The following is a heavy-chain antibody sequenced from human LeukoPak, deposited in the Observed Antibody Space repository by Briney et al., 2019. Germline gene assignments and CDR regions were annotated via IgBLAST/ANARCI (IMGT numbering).Heavy chain of an antibody. J-gene: IGHJ4*02. CDR2: IYDTGNT. CDR3: ATGETGSTLGAY. V-gene: IGHV4-59*01. Sequence: SETLSLTCTVSGVPLSAYYWTWIRQPPGKGLEWIGYIYDTGNTNYNPSLKSRVTISLATSKNQFSLKLTSVTTADTAVYYCATGETGSTLGAYWGQGTLVTVSS. CDR1: GVPLSAYY. D-gene: IGHD1-1*01.